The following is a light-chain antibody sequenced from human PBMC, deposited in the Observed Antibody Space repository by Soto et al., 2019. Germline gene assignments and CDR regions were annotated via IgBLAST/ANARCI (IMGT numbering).Light chain of an antibody. J-gene: IGLJ1*01. CDR3: CSYAGTSTYV. CDR1: SSDVGSYNL. V-gene: IGLV2-23*01. CDR2: EGS. Sequence: QSELTQPASVSGSPGQSITISCTGTSSDVGSYNLVSWYRHHPGKAPKLMVYEGSKRPSGVSNRFSGSKSGNTASLTISGLQAEDEADYYCCSYAGTSTYVFGTGTKVTVL.